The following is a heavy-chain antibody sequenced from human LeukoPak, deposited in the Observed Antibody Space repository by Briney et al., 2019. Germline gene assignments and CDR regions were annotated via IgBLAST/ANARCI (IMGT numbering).Heavy chain of an antibody. J-gene: IGHJ4*02. Sequence: SETLSLTCTVSGYSISSGYYWGWIRQPPGKGLEWIGSIYHSGSAYYNPSLKSRVTISVDTSKNQFSLKLSSVTAADTAVFYCARENSGSYREFDYWGQGTLVTVSS. V-gene: IGHV4-38-2*02. D-gene: IGHD1-26*01. CDR3: ARENSGSYREFDY. CDR2: IYHSGSA. CDR1: GYSISSGYY.